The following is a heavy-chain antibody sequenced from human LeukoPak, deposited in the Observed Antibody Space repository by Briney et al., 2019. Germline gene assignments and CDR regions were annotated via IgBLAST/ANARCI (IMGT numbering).Heavy chain of an antibody. CDR3: AKARIPEGNHFDY. V-gene: IGHV3-23*01. CDR2: ISGSGGST. D-gene: IGHD1-14*01. Sequence: PGGSLRLSCAASLFAFSNYAMTAGRDAPGKGRGCVSVISGSGGSTYYVDRVKGLFPIYRENSKNTLYLQLNSLRAEHTAVYYCAKARIPEGNHFDYWGQGTLVSVST. CDR1: LFAFSNYA. J-gene: IGHJ4*02.